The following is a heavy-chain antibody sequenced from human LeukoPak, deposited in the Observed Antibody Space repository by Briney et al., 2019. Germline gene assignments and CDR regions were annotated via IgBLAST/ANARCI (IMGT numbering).Heavy chain of an antibody. D-gene: IGHD3-9*01. Sequence: PGGSLRLSCAASGFTFSSYAMSWVRQAPGKGLEWVSAISGSGGSTYYADSVKGRFAISRDNSKNTLYLQMNSLRAEDTAVYYCAKDLILTGYYFDYWGQGTLVTVSS. CDR2: ISGSGGST. CDR3: AKDLILTGYYFDY. CDR1: GFTFSSYA. V-gene: IGHV3-23*01. J-gene: IGHJ4*02.